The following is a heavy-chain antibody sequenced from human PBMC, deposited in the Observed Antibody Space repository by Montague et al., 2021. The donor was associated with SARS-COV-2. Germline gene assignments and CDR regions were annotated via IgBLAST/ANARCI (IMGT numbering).Heavy chain of an antibody. Sequence: SGTLSLTCAVYGGSFSDYHWTWIRQSPGEGLEWIGQINYGGSTKYNPSLKSRVTTSIDTSKNQFSLKLTSVTAADTAVYYCARGALGYWGQGTLVTVSS. V-gene: IGHV4-34*01. CDR2: INYGGST. CDR1: GGSFSDYH. D-gene: IGHD3-3*01. J-gene: IGHJ4*02. CDR3: ARGALGY.